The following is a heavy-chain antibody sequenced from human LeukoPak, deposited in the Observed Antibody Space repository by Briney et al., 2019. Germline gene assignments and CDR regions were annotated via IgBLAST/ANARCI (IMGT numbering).Heavy chain of an antibody. J-gene: IGHJ6*02. CDR2: ISYDGSNK. V-gene: IGHV3-30*01. CDR1: GFTFSSYA. Sequence: GGSLRLSCAASGFTFSSYAMHWVRQAPGKGLEWVAVISYDGSNKYYADSVKGRFTISRDNSKNTLYLQMNSLRAEDTAVYYCAREGLFGEFKIRNYYYGMDVWGQGTTVTVSS. CDR3: AREGLFGEFKIRNYYYGMDV. D-gene: IGHD3-10*01.